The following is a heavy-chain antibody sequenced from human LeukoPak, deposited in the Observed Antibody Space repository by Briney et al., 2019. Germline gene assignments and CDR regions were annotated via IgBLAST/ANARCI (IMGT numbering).Heavy chain of an antibody. V-gene: IGHV1-18*01. J-gene: IGHJ5*02. D-gene: IGHD3-10*01. CDR1: GYTFTSYG. CDR3: ARSYPAAAVKLWFGEYWFDP. Sequence: GASVKVSCKASGYTFTSYGISWVRQAPGQGLEWMGWISAYNGNTNYAQKLQGRVTMTTDTSTSTAYMELRSLRSDDTAVYYCARSYPAAAVKLWFGEYWFDPWGQGTLVTVSS. CDR2: ISAYNGNT.